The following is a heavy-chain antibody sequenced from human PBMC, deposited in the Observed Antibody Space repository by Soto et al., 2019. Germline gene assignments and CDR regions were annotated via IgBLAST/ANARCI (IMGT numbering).Heavy chain of an antibody. CDR3: ARHPLWFGEQYSILDYYYYGMDV. J-gene: IGHJ6*02. V-gene: IGHV5-10-1*01. Sequence: EVQLVQSGAEVKKPGESLRISCKGSGYSFTSYWISWVRQMPGKGLEWMGRIDPSDSYTNYSPSFQGHVTISADKSISTAYLQWSSLKASDTAMYYCARHPLWFGEQYSILDYYYYGMDVWGQGTTVTVSS. CDR1: GYSFTSYW. CDR2: IDPSDSYT. D-gene: IGHD3-10*01.